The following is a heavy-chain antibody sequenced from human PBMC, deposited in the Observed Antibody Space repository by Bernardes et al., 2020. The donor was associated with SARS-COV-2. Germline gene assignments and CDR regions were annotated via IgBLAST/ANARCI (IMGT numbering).Heavy chain of an antibody. Sequence: GGSLRLSCAASGFSFHNSGMHWVRQAPGQGLEWVAFISYEGSRQYYLDSLKGRFTISRENAKNSLYLQMNSLRAGDTAVYYCARAHRSSGSGSYEGDLYYYYGMDVWGQGTTVTVSS. CDR1: GFSFHNSG. V-gene: IGHV3-30*03. CDR3: ARAHRSSGSGSYEGDLYYYYGMDV. CDR2: ISYEGSRQ. J-gene: IGHJ6*02. D-gene: IGHD3-10*01.